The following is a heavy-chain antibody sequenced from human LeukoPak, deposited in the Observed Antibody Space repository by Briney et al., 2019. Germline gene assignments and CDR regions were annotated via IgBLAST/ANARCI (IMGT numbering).Heavy chain of an antibody. J-gene: IGHJ4*02. D-gene: IGHD3-10*01. V-gene: IGHV4-34*01. CDR3: ARGPPGYYYGSGSLDY. Sequence: SETLSLTCAVYGGSFSGYYWSWIRQPPGKGLEWIGEINHSGSTNYNPSLKSRVTISVDMSKNQFSLKLSSVTAADTAVYYCARGPPGYYYGSGSLDYWGQGTLVTVSS. CDR1: GGSFSGYY. CDR2: INHSGST.